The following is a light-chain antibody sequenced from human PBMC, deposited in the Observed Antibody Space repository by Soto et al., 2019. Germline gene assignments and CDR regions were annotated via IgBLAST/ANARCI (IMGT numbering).Light chain of an antibody. V-gene: IGLV2-14*03. CDR2: DVS. CDR3: SSYTSSSTPYV. Sequence: QSALAQPASVSGSPGQSITISCTGTSSDVGGYNYVSWYQQHPGKAPKLMISDVSNRPSGVSNRFSGSKSGNTASLTISGLQAEDEADYFCSSYTSSSTPYVFGTGTKVTV. CDR1: SSDVGGYNY. J-gene: IGLJ1*01.